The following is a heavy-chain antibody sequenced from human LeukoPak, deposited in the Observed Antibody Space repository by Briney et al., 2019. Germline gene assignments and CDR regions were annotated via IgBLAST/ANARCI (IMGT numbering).Heavy chain of an antibody. D-gene: IGHD1-26*01. J-gene: IGHJ6*03. V-gene: IGHV4-34*01. CDR1: GGSFSGYY. CDR2: INHSGST. Sequence: SETLSLTCAVYGGSFSGYYWSWIRQPPGKGLEWIGEINHSGSTNYNPSLKSRVTISVDTSKNQFSLKLSSVTAADTAVYYCARDGIVGATHYMDVWGKGTTVTVSS. CDR3: ARDGIVGATHYMDV.